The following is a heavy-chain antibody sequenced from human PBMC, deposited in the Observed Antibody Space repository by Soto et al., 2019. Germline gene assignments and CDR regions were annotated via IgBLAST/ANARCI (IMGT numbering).Heavy chain of an antibody. CDR2: ISTYNGNT. CDR1: GYTFTSYG. Sequence: QVQLVQSGAEVKKPGASVKVSCKASGYTFTSYGISWLRQAPGQGLEWMGWISTYNGNTNYLQNFQGRVTMTTDTSTSTAYMDLRSLRSGDTAVYYCVSERYCTSGVCYPYWGQGTLVTVSS. D-gene: IGHD2-8*01. CDR3: VSERYCTSGVCYPY. J-gene: IGHJ4*02. V-gene: IGHV1-18*01.